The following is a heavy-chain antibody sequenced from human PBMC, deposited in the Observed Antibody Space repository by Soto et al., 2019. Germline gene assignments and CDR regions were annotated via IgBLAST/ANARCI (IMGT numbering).Heavy chain of an antibody. V-gene: IGHV4-34*09. Sequence: SETLSLTCAVYGGSFSGYYWSWIRQPPGKGLEWIGEINHSGSTNYNPSLKGRLTISMDTFQNHFSLKLTSVTAADTAIYYCARESGITGTKAFNYWGQGAQVTVSS. D-gene: IGHD1-20*01. CDR3: ARESGITGTKAFNY. CDR1: GGSFSGYY. CDR2: INHSGST. J-gene: IGHJ4*02.